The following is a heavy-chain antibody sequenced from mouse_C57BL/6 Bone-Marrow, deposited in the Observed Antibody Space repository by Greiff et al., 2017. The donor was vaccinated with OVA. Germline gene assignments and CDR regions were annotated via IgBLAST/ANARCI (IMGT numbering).Heavy chain of an antibody. CDR1: SYTFTSYW. J-gene: IGHJ4*01. CDR3: ARHYGSYAMDY. V-gene: IGHV1-64*01. CDR2: IHPNSGST. Sequence: QVQLQQPGAELVKPGASVKLSCKASSYTFTSYWMHWVKQRPGQGLEWIGMIHPNSGSTNYNEKFKSKATLTVDKSSSTAYMQLSSLTSEDSAVYYCARHYGSYAMDYWGQGTSVTVSS. D-gene: IGHD1-1*01.